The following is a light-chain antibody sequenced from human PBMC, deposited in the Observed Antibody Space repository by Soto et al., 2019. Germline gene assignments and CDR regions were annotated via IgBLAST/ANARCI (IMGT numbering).Light chain of an antibody. CDR1: SSDVGGYNY. CDR2: EVS. J-gene: IGLJ2*01. CDR3: SSYAGNNNVV. Sequence: QSALTQPPSASGSPGQSVTISCTGTSSDVGGYNYVSWYQQQPGKAPKLIIYEVSKRPSGVPDRFSGSKSGNTASPTVSGLQAEDEADYYCSSYAGNNNVVFGGGTKLTVL. V-gene: IGLV2-8*01.